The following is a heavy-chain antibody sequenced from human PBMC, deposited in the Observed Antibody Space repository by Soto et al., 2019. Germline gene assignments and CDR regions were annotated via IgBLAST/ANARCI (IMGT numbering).Heavy chain of an antibody. CDR2: IIPILGIA. CDR3: ASERPSGYCSGTSCYSGYYYYYMDV. Sequence: SVKVSCKASGGTFSSYTISWVRQAPGQGLEWMGRIIPILGIANYAQKFQGRVTITADKSTSTAYMELSSLRSEDTAVYYCASERPSGYCSGTSCYSGYYYYYMDVWGKGTTVTVSS. CDR1: GGTFSSYT. D-gene: IGHD2-2*01. J-gene: IGHJ6*03. V-gene: IGHV1-69*02.